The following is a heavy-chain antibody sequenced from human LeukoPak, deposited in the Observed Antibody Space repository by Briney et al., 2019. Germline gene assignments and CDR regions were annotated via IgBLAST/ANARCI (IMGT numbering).Heavy chain of an antibody. J-gene: IGHJ5*02. CDR2: MNPNSGNT. D-gene: IGHD3-9*01. V-gene: IGHV1-8*03. CDR3: ARGPHTIGRPGYWFDP. Sequence: GASVKVSCKASGYTFTSYNINWVRQATGQGLEWMGWMNPNSGNTGYAQKFQGRVTITRNTSISTAYMELSSLRSEDTAVYYCARGPHTIGRPGYWFDPWGQGTLVTVSS. CDR1: GYTFTSYN.